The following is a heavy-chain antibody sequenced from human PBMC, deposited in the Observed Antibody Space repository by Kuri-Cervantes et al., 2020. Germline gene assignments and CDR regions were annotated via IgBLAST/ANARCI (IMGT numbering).Heavy chain of an antibody. D-gene: IGHD2-2*01. Sequence: ASVKVSCKASGYTFTSYGISWVRQAPGQGLEWMGWISAYNGNINYAQKLQGRVTMTADTSTSTAYMELRSLRSDDTAVYYCASPPDIVVVPAATLSRPWFDPWGQGTLVTVSS. J-gene: IGHJ5*02. CDR1: GYTFTSYG. CDR3: ASPPDIVVVPAATLSRPWFDP. CDR2: ISAYNGNI. V-gene: IGHV1-18*01.